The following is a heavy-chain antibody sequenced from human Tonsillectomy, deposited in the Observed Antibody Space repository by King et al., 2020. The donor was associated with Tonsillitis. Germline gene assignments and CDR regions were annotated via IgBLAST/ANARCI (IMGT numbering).Heavy chain of an antibody. V-gene: IGHV4-34*01. Sequence: VQLQQWGAGLLKPSETLSLTCGVHGGSFSGYNWTWIRQPPGKGLEWIGEINHSGSTNYNPSLKSRVTISVDTSKNQFSLKLSSVTAADTAVYYCAGPGHCSDGNCYFPYYYYCMDVWGKGTTVTVSS. D-gene: IGHD2-15*01. CDR2: INHSGST. CDR1: GGSFSGYN. CDR3: AGPGHCSDGNCYFPYYYYCMDV. J-gene: IGHJ6*03.